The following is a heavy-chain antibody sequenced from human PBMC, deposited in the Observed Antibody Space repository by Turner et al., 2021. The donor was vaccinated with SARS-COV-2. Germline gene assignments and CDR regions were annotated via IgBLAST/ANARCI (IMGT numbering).Heavy chain of an antibody. V-gene: IGHV3-33*01. CDR2: IWYDGSNK. D-gene: IGHD3-3*01. Sequence: QVQLVESGGGVVQPGRSRRLSCSASGFTFSSYGMHWVRQAPGKGLEWVAVIWYDGSNKNYADSVKGRFTISRDNSKNTLYLQMNSLRAEDTAVYYCAREREEGYYDFWSGYYGWFDPWGQGTLVTVSS. J-gene: IGHJ5*02. CDR3: AREREEGYYDFWSGYYGWFDP. CDR1: GFTFSSYG.